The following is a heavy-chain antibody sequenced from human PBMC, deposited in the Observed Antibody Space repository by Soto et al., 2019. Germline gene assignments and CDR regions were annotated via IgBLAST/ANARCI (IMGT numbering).Heavy chain of an antibody. CDR1: GGSISSYY. CDR3: AGGMGGGVWRYYFDY. Sequence: PSETLSLTCTVSGGSISSYYCGWIRQSPGKGLEWIGDIYYSGSTSYNPSLKSRGTISVDTSKKQLSLRLRSVTAAVTAVYYCAGGMGGGVWRYYFDYWGQGILVTVSS. CDR2: IYYSGST. J-gene: IGHJ4*02. V-gene: IGHV4-59*01. D-gene: IGHD2-21*02.